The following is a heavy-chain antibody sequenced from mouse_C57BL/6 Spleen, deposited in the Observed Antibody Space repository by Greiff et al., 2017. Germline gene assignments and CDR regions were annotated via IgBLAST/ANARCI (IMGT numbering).Heavy chain of an antibody. CDR2: IYPGSGST. CDR1: GYTFTSYW. CDR3: ARSRYYGSSYGYFDV. V-gene: IGHV1-55*01. D-gene: IGHD1-1*01. J-gene: IGHJ1*03. Sequence: VQLQESGAELVKPGASVKMSCKASGYTFTSYWITWVKQRPGQGLEWIGDIYPGSGSTNYNEKFKSKATLTVDTSSSTAYMQLSSLTSEDSAVYYCARSRYYGSSYGYFDVWGTGTTVTVSS.